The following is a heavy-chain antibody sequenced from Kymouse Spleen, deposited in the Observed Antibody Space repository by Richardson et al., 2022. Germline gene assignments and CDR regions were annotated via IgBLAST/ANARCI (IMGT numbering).Heavy chain of an antibody. J-gene: IGHJ6*02. D-gene: IGHD3-10*01. CDR2: ISWNSGSI. CDR1: GFTFDDYA. Sequence: EVQLVESGGGLVQPGRSLRLSCAASGFTFDDYAMHWVRQAPGKGLEWVSGISWNSGSIGYADSVKGRFTISRDNAKNSLYLQMNSLRAEDTALYYCAKDRDGSGSSHYYGMDVWGQGTTVTVSS. V-gene: IGHV3-9*01. CDR3: AKDRDGSGSSHYYGMDV.